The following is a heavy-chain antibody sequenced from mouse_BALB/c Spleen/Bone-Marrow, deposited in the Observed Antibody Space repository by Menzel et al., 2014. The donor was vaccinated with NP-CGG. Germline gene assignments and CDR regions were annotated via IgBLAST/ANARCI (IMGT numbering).Heavy chain of an antibody. J-gene: IGHJ3*01. Sequence: QVPLQQSGPELVRPGASVQISCKASGYAFSSSWMNWVKQRPGQGLEWIGRIYPGDGDPNYNGKFKGKATLTADKSSSTAYMQLSSLTSVDSAVYVCARGYGNYEGWFAYWGQGTLVTVSA. V-gene: IGHV1-82*01. CDR2: IYPGDGDP. D-gene: IGHD2-10*02. CDR1: GYAFSSSW. CDR3: ARGYGNYEGWFAY.